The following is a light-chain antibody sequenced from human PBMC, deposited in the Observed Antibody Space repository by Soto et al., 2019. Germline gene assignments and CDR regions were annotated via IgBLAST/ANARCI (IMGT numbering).Light chain of an antibody. Sequence: MQMTQSPSSLSASVGDSVTVTCRASQGINIYLNWYQQKPGKAPTLLIYGASSLQSGVTSRFTGGGSRTAFTLTISSLQPEDFATYSCQQSYSSPYTFGQGNKVEIK. V-gene: IGKV1-39*01. CDR2: GAS. CDR3: QQSYSSPYT. J-gene: IGKJ2*01. CDR1: QGINIY.